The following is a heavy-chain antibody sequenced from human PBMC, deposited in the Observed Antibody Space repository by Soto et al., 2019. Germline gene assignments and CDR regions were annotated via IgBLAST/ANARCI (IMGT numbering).Heavy chain of an antibody. Sequence: EVQLLESGGGLVQPGGSLRLSCEASGFTFNNYAMTWVRQAPGKGLEWVSAISGGGDTTSYADSVNGRFTVSRDGSKNSLYLQMSSLRAEDTALYYCAKGRGGSGSLTPRVDFWGQGTLVTVSS. V-gene: IGHV3-23*01. J-gene: IGHJ4*02. CDR2: ISGGGDTT. CDR3: AKGRGGSGSLTPRVDF. CDR1: GFTFNNYA. D-gene: IGHD3-10*01.